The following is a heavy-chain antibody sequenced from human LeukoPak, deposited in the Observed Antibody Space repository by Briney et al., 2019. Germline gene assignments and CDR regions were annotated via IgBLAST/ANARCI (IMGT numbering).Heavy chain of an antibody. CDR2: IKSKTDGGTT. CDR3: VRDGPASDNEFDY. V-gene: IGHV3-15*01. D-gene: IGHD5-24*01. J-gene: IGHJ4*02. Sequence: GGSLRLSCAASGFTFSNAWMSWVRQAPGKGLEWVGRIKSKTDGGTTDYAAPVKGRFTILRDDSKNTLYLQMNSLRVEDTAMYYCVRDGPASDNEFDYWGQGTRVTVSS. CDR1: GFTFSNAW.